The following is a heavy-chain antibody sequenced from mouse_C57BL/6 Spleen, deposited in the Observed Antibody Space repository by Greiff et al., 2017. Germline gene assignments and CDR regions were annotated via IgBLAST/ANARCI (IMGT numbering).Heavy chain of an antibody. CDR3: AREGSNYGAMDY. V-gene: IGHV1-4*01. CDR1: GYTFTSYT. D-gene: IGHD2-5*01. CDR2: INPSSGYT. J-gene: IGHJ4*01. Sequence: VKLVESGAELARPGASVKMSCKASGYTFTSYTMHWVKQRPGQGLEWIGYINPSSGYTKYNQKFKDKATLTADKSSSTAYMQLSSLTSEDSAVYYCAREGSNYGAMDYWGQGTSVTVSS.